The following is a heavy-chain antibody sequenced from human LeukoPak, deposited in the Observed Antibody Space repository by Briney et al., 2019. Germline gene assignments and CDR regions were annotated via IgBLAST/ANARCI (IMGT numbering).Heavy chain of an antibody. V-gene: IGHV4-38-2*02. J-gene: IGHJ5*02. CDR2: IYHSGST. CDR3: ARLPAGWFDP. Sequence: SETLSITCTVCGYSISSGYCWGWIRQRPGKGLEWIGSIYHSGSTYYNPSLKSRVTISVDTSKNQFSLKLSSVTAADTAVYYCARLPAGWFDPWGQGTLVTVSS. D-gene: IGHD6-13*01. CDR1: GYSISSGYC.